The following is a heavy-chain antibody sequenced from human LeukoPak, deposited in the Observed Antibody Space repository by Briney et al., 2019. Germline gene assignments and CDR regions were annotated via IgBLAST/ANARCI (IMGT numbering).Heavy chain of an antibody. Sequence: ASVKVSCKASGYIFITYYIHWVRQAPGQGLEWMGIINPDGGRTSYAQKFQGRVTMTRDTSTSTVYMELSSLRSEDTAVYYCARDPYYDKSCSGDYYYYMDVWGEGTTVTVSS. CDR2: INPDGGRT. V-gene: IGHV1-46*01. CDR1: GYIFITYY. J-gene: IGHJ6*03. CDR3: ARDPYYDKSCSGDYYYYMDV. D-gene: IGHD3-22*01.